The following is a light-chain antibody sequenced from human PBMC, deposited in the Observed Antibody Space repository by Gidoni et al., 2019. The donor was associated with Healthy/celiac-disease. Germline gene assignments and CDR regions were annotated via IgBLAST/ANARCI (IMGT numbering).Light chain of an antibody. V-gene: IGKV1-39*01. CDR1: QSISSY. Sequence: DIQMTHSPSSLSASVGDRVTITCRTSQSISSYLHWYQQKPGKAPKLLIYAASSLQSGVPSRFSGSGSGTDFTLTISSLQPEDFATYYCQQYYSTPLTFGRGTKLEIK. J-gene: IGKJ2*01. CDR2: AAS. CDR3: QQYYSTPLT.